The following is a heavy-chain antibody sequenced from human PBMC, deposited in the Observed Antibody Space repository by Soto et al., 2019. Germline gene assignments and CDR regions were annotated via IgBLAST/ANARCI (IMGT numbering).Heavy chain of an antibody. CDR1: GFTFDDYA. Sequence: GGSLRLSCAASGFTFDDYAMHWVRQAPGKGLEWVSGISWNSGSIGYADSVKGRFTISRDNAKNSLYLQMNSLRAEDTALYYCATSGSYYQSDYWGQGTLVTVSS. D-gene: IGHD3-10*01. CDR3: ATSGSYYQSDY. J-gene: IGHJ4*02. V-gene: IGHV3-9*01. CDR2: ISWNSGSI.